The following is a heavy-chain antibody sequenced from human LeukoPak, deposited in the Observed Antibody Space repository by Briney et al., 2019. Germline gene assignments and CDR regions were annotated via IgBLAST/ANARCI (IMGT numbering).Heavy chain of an antibody. CDR1: GFTFDDYG. V-gene: IGHV3-64*02. CDR2: ILGNGHAS. D-gene: IGHD5-12*01. J-gene: IGHJ4*02. Sequence: PGGSLRLSCAASGFTFDDYGMSWVRQAPDKGLEYLAAILGNGHASFYADSVKGRFTISRDNSKNTLYLQMGNLRADDMAVYYCARDSTSGYSFDSWGQGTLVTVS. CDR3: ARDSTSGYSFDS.